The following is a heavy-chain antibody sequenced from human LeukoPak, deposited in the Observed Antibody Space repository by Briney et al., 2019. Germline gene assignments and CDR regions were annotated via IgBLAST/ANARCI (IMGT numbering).Heavy chain of an antibody. J-gene: IGHJ4*02. CDR2: INHSGST. Sequence: SETLSLTRAVYGGSFSGYYWSWIRQPPGKGLEWIGEINHSGSTKHNPSLKSRVTISVDKSKNQFSLKLSSVTAADTAVYYCASGTTLVGVPGYWGQGTLVTVSS. CDR1: GGSFSGYY. D-gene: IGHD1-26*01. CDR3: ASGTTLVGVPGY. V-gene: IGHV4-34*01.